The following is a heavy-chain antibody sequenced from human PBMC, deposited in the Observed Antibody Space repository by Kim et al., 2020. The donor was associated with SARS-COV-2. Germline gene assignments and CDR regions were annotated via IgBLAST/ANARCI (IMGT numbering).Heavy chain of an antibody. D-gene: IGHD3-10*01. CDR3: ARAPQYYYGSGSPIDY. V-gene: IGHV4-31*03. CDR2: IYYSGST. Sequence: SETLSLTCTVSGGSISSGGYYWSWIRQHPGKGLEWIGYIYYSGSTHYNPSLKSRVTISVDTSKNQFSLKLSSVTAADTAVYYCARAPQYYYGSGSPIDYWGQGTLVTVSS. CDR1: GGSISSGGYY. J-gene: IGHJ4*02.